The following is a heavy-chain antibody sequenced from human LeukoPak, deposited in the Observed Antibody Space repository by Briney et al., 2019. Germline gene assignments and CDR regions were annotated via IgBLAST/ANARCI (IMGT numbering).Heavy chain of an antibody. CDR2: ISSSTSNI. D-gene: IGHD2-21*01. J-gene: IGHJ4*02. CDR1: GFIFNSYG. Sequence: PGGSLRLSCTGSGFIFNSYGINWLPQAPGKGLEWVAYISSSTSNIFYADSVKGRFTISRDNAKDSVLLQMNSLRVEDTALYFCARDGVMAETPFYFDSWGQGALVTVSS. CDR3: ARDGVMAETPFYFDS. V-gene: IGHV3-21*04.